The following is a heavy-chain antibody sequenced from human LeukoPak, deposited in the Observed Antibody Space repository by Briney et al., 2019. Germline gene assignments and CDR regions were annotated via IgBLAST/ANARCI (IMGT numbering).Heavy chain of an antibody. Sequence: ASVKVSCKAAGYTFTGNYMHWVRQDPGQGLEWMGWIYPNSGGTNYAQKFQGRVTMTRDTSISTAYMELSRLRSDDTAVYYCARTIVGAADYWGQGTLVTVS. V-gene: IGHV1-2*02. CDR1: GYTFTGNY. CDR2: IYPNSGGT. D-gene: IGHD1-26*01. J-gene: IGHJ4*02. CDR3: ARTIVGAADY.